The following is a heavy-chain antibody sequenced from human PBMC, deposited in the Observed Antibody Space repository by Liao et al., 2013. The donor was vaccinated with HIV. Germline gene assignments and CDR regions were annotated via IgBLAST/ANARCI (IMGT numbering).Heavy chain of an antibody. J-gene: IGHJ6*03. D-gene: IGHD3-16*01. CDR1: GGSFSGYY. Sequence: QVHLQQWGAGLLKPSETLSLTCAVYGGSFSGYYWSWIRQSPGKGLEWIGEINHSGGTKYSPSLKSRVTISADTSKNQFSLKLRSVTAADTAVYYCATRPSWGKGITSRRKFVCYYYYFY. CDR2: INHSGGT. V-gene: IGHV4-34*01. CDR3: ATRPSWGKGITSRRKFVCYYYYFY.